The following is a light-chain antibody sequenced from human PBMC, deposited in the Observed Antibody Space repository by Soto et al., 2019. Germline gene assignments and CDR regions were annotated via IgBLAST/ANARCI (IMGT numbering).Light chain of an antibody. CDR1: SSDVGCYNY. V-gene: IGLV2-8*01. J-gene: IGLJ1*01. CDR3: NSYAGGNNE. Sequence: QSALTQPPSASGAPGQSVTISCTGTSSDVGCYNYVSWYQQHPGKVPKLMVYEVNKRPSGVPDRFSGSKSGNTASLTVSGLQADDEAEYYCNSYAGGNNEFGTGTKVTVL. CDR2: EVN.